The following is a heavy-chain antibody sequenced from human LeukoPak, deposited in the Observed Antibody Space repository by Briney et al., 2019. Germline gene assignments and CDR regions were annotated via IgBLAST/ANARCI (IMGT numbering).Heavy chain of an antibody. J-gene: IGHJ6*02. V-gene: IGHV3-30*19. CDR2: ISYDGSNK. Sequence: GRSLRLSCAASGFMFSDYGMHWVRQAPGKGLEWVAVISYDGSNKYYADSVKGRFTISRDNSKNTLYLQMNSLRAEDTAVYYCARDMQLRYFDWLTKVGFAGMDVWGQGTTVTVSS. CDR3: ARDMQLRYFDWLTKVGFAGMDV. D-gene: IGHD3-9*01. CDR1: GFMFSDYG.